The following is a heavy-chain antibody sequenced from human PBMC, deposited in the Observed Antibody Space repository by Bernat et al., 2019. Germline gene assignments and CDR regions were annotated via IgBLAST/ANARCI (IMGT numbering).Heavy chain of an antibody. CDR2: IYYSGNT. Sequence: QLQLQESGPGLVKPLETLSLTCTVSGASITSSNYYWGWIRQPPGKGLEWIGSIYYSGNTYYKSSLQNRVTISVDMSKDQFSLKLSSVTAADTAVYYCAGSPRITIFGLWFDPWGQGTLVTVSS. V-gene: IGHV4-39*01. D-gene: IGHD3-3*01. CDR3: AGSPRITIFGLWFDP. CDR1: GASITSSNYY. J-gene: IGHJ5*02.